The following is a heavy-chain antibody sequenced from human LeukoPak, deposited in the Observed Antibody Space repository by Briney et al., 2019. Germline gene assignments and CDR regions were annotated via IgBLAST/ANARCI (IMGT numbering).Heavy chain of an antibody. J-gene: IGHJ4*02. Sequence: GASVKVSCKASGYTFTGYYMHWVRQAPGQGLEWMGWINPNSGGTNYAQKFQGRVTMTRDTSISTAYMELSRLRSEDTAVYYCARGRVGATKGVFDYWGQGTLVTVSS. D-gene: IGHD1-26*01. CDR2: INPNSGGT. CDR3: ARGRVGATKGVFDY. V-gene: IGHV1-2*02. CDR1: GYTFTGYY.